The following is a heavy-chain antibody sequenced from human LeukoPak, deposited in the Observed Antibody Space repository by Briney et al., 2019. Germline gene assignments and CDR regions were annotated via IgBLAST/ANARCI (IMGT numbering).Heavy chain of an antibody. V-gene: IGHV3-21*01. Sequence: GGSLRLSCAASGFTFSDHYMDWVRQAPGKGLEWVSSISSSSSYIYYADSVKGRFTISRDNAKNSLYLQMNSLRAEDTAVYFCARDATSGWPFDFWGQGTLITVSS. J-gene: IGHJ4*02. CDR2: ISSSSSYI. CDR3: ARDATSGWPFDF. CDR1: GFTFSDHY. D-gene: IGHD6-19*01.